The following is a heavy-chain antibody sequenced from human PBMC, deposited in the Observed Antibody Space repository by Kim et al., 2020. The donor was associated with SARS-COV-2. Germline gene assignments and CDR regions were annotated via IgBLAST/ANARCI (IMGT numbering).Heavy chain of an antibody. Sequence: GGSLRLSCAASGFTFSSYAMSWVRQAPGKGLEWVSAISGSGGSTYYADSVKGRFTISRDNSKNTLYLQMNSLRAEDTAVYYCAKDLLPYYYDSSGYYYLDYWGQGTLVTVSS. CDR1: GFTFSSYA. CDR2: ISGSGGST. J-gene: IGHJ4*02. CDR3: AKDLLPYYYDSSGYYYLDY. V-gene: IGHV3-23*01. D-gene: IGHD3-22*01.